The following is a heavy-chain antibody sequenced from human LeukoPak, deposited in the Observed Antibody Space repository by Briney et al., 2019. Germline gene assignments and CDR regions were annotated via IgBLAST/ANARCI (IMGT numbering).Heavy chain of an antibody. V-gene: IGHV4-34*01. Sequence: PSETLSLTCAVYGGSFSGYYWSWIRQPPGKGLEWIGEINHSGGTNCNPSLKSRVTISVDTSKNQFSLKLSSVTAADTAVYYCASLSYSSSWYYYYCGMDVWGQGTTVTVSS. CDR1: GGSFSGYY. D-gene: IGHD6-13*01. J-gene: IGHJ6*02. CDR3: ASLSYSSSWYYYYCGMDV. CDR2: INHSGGT.